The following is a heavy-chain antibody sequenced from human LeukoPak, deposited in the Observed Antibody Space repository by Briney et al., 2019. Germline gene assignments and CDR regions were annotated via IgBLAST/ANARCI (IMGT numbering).Heavy chain of an antibody. J-gene: IGHJ4*02. V-gene: IGHV3-23*01. CDR3: AKGDSGIVRSYYFDY. CDR2: ISGSGIDT. Sequence: PGGSLRLSCVASGFTFSSSAMSWVRQAPGKGLEWVSVISGSGIDTYYADSVKGRLTISRDISKNTLYLQMNSLRAEDTAVYYCAKGDSGIVRSYYFDYWGQGTLVTVSS. CDR1: GFTFSSSA. D-gene: IGHD3-10*01.